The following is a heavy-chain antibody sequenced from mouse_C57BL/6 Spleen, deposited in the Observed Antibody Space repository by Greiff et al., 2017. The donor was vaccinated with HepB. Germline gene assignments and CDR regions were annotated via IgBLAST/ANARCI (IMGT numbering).Heavy chain of an antibody. CDR2: IYPGNSDT. D-gene: IGHD2-2*01. V-gene: IGHV1-5*01. CDR1: GYTFTSYW. J-gene: IGHJ3*01. CDR3: TREGGWLPRFAY. Sequence: EVQLQQSGTVLARPGASVKMSCKTSGYTFTSYWMHWVKQRPGQGLEWIGAIYPGNSDTSYNQKFKDKAKLTAVTSASTAYMELSSLTNEDSAVYYGTREGGWLPRFAYWGQGTLVTVSA.